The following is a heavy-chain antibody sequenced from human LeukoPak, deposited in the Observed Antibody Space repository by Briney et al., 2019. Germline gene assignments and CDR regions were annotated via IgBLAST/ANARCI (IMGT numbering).Heavy chain of an antibody. CDR1: GFTVSSNY. CDR2: IYSGGTT. V-gene: IGHV3-66*01. D-gene: IGHD6-19*01. Sequence: GGSLRLSCAASGFTVSSNYMSWVRQAPGKGLEWVSVIYSGGTTYYADSVKGRFAISRDNSKNTLYLQMNSLRAEDTAVYYRARGLRYSSGWFLLDYWGQGTLVTVSS. CDR3: ARGLRYSSGWFLLDY. J-gene: IGHJ4*02.